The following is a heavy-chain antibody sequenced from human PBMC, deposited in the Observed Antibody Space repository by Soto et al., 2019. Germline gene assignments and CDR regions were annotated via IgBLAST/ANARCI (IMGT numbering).Heavy chain of an antibody. CDR1: GYTFTSYG. J-gene: IGHJ5*02. D-gene: IGHD5-12*01. Sequence: ASVKVSCKASGYTFTSYGISWVRQAPGQGLEWMGWISTYSGDTKYAQKFQGRVTMTTDPSTTTAYLELRSLRSDDTAVYYCARHHGPTTSENWFDPWGQGTLVTVSS. V-gene: IGHV1-18*04. CDR3: ARHHGPTTSENWFDP. CDR2: ISTYSGDT.